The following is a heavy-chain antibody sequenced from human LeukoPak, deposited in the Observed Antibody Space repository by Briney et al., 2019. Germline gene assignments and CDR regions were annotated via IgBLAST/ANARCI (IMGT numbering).Heavy chain of an antibody. V-gene: IGHV1-2*02. CDR3: ARDQSFANTAMGLYNWFDP. Sequence: ASVKVSCKASGYTFTGYYMHWVRQAPGQGLEWMGWINPNSGGTNYAQKLQGRVTMTTDTSTSTAYMELRSLRSDDTAVYYCARDQSFANTAMGLYNWFDPWGQGTLVTVSS. D-gene: IGHD5-18*01. CDR1: GYTFTGYY. J-gene: IGHJ5*02. CDR2: INPNSGGT.